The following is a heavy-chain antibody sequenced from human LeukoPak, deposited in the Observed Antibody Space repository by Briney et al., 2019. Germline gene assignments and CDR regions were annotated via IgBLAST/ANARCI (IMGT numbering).Heavy chain of an antibody. CDR3: ATLKDAVTTFDN. D-gene: IGHD4-17*01. CDR2: INQGGNDK. J-gene: IGHJ4*02. CDR1: GFIFSSRW. Sequence: GGSLRLSCAASGFIFSSRWMSWVRQAPGKGLEWVASINQGGNDKRHADSVKGRFTISRDNAKNSLCLQLNSPRAEDTAMYYCATLKDAVTTFDNWGQGTLVTVSS. V-gene: IGHV3-7*01.